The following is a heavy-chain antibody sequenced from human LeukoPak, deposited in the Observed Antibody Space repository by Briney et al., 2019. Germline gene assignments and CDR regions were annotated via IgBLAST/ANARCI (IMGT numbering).Heavy chain of an antibody. CDR3: TREPLP. V-gene: IGHV4-4*07. J-gene: IGHJ5*02. CDR1: GGSISSYY. CDR2: IYSSGST. Sequence: SETLSLTCTVSGGSISSYYWGWIRQPAGKGLEWIGRIYSSGSTSYNPSLKSRVTMSVDTSKNQLSLKLTSVTAADTAVYYCTREPLPWGQGTLVTVSS.